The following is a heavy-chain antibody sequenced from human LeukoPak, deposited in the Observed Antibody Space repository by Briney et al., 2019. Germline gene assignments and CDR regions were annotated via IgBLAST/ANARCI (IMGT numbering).Heavy chain of an antibody. CDR3: ARRAASAGYFDY. D-gene: IGHD6-13*01. J-gene: IGHJ4*02. V-gene: IGHV4-38-2*01. CDR1: GFTFSSYA. CDR2: IFHSGGA. Sequence: PGGSLRLSCAASGFTFSSYAMSWVRQPPGKGLEWIGNIFHSGGAYYNPFLKSRLTISVDTSRSQFSLNLRSVTAADTAVYFCARRAASAGYFDYWGQGTLVTVSS.